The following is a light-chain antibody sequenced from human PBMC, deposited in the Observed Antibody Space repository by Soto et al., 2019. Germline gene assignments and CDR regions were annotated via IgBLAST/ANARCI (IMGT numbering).Light chain of an antibody. J-gene: IGLJ2*01. CDR2: DVS. CDR1: SSDVGGYNY. Sequence: QSALTQPASVSGSPGQSITISCTGTSSDVGGYNYVSWYQQHPGTAPKLMIYDVSNRPSGVSNRFSGSKSGNTASLTISGLQAEDEADYYCRSYTSSSTVVFGGGTKLTVL. CDR3: RSYTSSSTVV. V-gene: IGLV2-14*01.